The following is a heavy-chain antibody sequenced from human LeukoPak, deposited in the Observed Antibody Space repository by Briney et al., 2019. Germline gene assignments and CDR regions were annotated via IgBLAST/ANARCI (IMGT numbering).Heavy chain of an antibody. V-gene: IGHV3-20*04. J-gene: IGHJ4*02. CDR3: ARDIRFSPPPFDY. CDR2: INWNGGST. CDR1: GFTFDDYG. D-gene: IGHD3-3*01. Sequence: PGGSLRLSCAASGFTFDDYGMSWVRQAPGKGLEWVSGINWNGGSTVYADSVKGRFTISRDNAKNSLYLQMKSLRAEETALYYCARDIRFSPPPFDYWGPGTLVTVSS.